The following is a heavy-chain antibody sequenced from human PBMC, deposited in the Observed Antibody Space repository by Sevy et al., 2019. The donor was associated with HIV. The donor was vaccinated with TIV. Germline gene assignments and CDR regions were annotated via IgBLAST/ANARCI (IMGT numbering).Heavy chain of an antibody. CDR3: TRGYYYDSSGNSDY. CDR2: IRSKDYGGAT. CDR1: GFTFVDYA. J-gene: IGHJ4*02. D-gene: IGHD3-22*01. Sequence: GGSLRLSCTGSGFTFVDYAMSWFRQAPGMGLEWVGFIRSKDYGGATEYAASVKGRFTISRDDSKSIADLQMNSLKTEDTAVYYCTRGYYYDSSGNSDYWGQGTLVTVSS. V-gene: IGHV3-49*03.